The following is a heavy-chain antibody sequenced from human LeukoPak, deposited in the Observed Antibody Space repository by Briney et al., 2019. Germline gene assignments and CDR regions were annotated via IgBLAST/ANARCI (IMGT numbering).Heavy chain of an antibody. CDR3: ARDAGDGVDY. J-gene: IGHJ4*02. D-gene: IGHD7-27*01. CDR2: IYYSGSI. CDR1: GGSISSYY. Sequence: KPSETLSLTCTVSGGSISSYYWSWIRQPPGKGLEWIGYIYYSGSINYNPSLKSRVTISVDTSKNQFSLKLSSVTAADTAVYYCARDAGDGVDYWGQGTLVTVSS. V-gene: IGHV4-59*01.